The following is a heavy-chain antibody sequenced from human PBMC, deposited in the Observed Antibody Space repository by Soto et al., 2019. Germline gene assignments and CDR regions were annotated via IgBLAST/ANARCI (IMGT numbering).Heavy chain of an antibody. J-gene: IGHJ6*02. CDR1: GASFRGYY. CDR3: ARGTFYGSGDHYYYYGMDV. D-gene: IGHD3-10*01. Sequence: SDTLFLTCAVDGASFRGYYWRWISQPPGKGLEWIGEINHSGSTNYNPSLKSRVTISVDTSKNQFSLKLSSVTAADTAVYYCARGTFYGSGDHYYYYGMDVWGQGTTVS. CDR2: INHSGST. V-gene: IGHV4-34*01.